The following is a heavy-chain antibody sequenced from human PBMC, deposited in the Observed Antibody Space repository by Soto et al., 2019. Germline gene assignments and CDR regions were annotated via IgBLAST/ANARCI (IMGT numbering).Heavy chain of an antibody. CDR3: GSSGYDRYYYFDY. D-gene: IGHD5-12*01. Sequence: SETLSLTCTVSGGSISSYYWSWIRQPPGKGLEWIGYIYYSGSTNYNPSLKSRVTISVDTSKNQFSLKLSSVTAADTTVYYCGSSGYDRYYYFDYWGQGTPVTVSS. CDR2: IYYSGST. J-gene: IGHJ4*02. V-gene: IGHV4-59*01. CDR1: GGSISSYY.